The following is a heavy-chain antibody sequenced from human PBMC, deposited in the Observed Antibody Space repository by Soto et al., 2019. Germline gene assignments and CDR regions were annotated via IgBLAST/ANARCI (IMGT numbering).Heavy chain of an antibody. CDR3: ARGEQYSGRIFDY. CDR1: GDSASSNSAG. V-gene: IGHV6-1*01. Sequence: SQTLSLTCAITGDSASSNSAGWSWVRQSPSRGREWLGRTYYRSKWYYEYAVSVRGRITINPDTSKNQYSLQLNSVTPEDTAVYFCARGEQYSGRIFDYWGQGTLVTVSS. D-gene: IGHD1-26*01. CDR2: TYYRSKWYY. J-gene: IGHJ4*01.